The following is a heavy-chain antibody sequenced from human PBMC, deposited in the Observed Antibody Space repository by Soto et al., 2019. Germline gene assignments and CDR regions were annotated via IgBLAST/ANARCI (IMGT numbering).Heavy chain of an antibody. CDR3: AKGSIAGRPYYYGMDV. J-gene: IGHJ6*02. Sequence: ASVKVSCKASGYTFTGYYMHWVRQAPGQGLEWMEWINPNSGGTNYAQKFQGRVTMTRDTSISTAYMELSRLRSDDTAVYYCAKGSIAGRPYYYGMDVWGQGTTVTVSS. V-gene: IGHV1-2*02. D-gene: IGHD6-6*01. CDR2: INPNSGGT. CDR1: GYTFTGYY.